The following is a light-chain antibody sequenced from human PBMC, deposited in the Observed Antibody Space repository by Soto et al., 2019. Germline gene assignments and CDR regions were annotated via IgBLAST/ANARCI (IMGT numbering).Light chain of an antibody. CDR2: EVS. Sequence: QSALTQPASVSGTPGQSITISCTGSNSDIGIYDFVSWYQHHPGRAPKLIVSEVSHRPSGVSNRFSGSKSGNSASLTISGRQSEEGGDYYFISYTSDDVRYVFGTGTKLTVL. CDR1: NSDIGIYDF. CDR3: ISYTSDDVRYV. J-gene: IGLJ1*01. V-gene: IGLV2-14*01.